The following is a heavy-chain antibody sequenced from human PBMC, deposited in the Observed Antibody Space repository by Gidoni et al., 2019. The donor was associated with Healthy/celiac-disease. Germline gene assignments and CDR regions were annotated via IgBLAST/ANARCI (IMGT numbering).Heavy chain of an antibody. Sequence: QVQLQESGPGLVKPSETLSLTCTVSGGSISSYYWSWIRQPPGKGLEWIGYIYYSGSTNYNPSLKSRVTISVDTSKNQFSLKLSSVTAADTAVYYCARAGGYSSSWYVDYWGQGTLVTVSS. J-gene: IGHJ4*02. V-gene: IGHV4-59*01. CDR1: GGSISSYY. CDR2: IYYSGST. D-gene: IGHD6-13*01. CDR3: ARAGGYSSSWYVDY.